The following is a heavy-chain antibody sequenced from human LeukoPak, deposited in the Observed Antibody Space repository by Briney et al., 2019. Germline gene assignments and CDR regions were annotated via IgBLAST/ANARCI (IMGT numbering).Heavy chain of an antibody. CDR2: INSDGSAT. V-gene: IGHV3-74*01. Sequence: GGSLRLSCAASGFTFSSYWMSWVRQAPGKGLMWVSQINSDGSATSCADPVKGRCTISRDNAKNSLYLQMNSLRAEDTAVYYCARESQNIVVVTATHYYFDYWGQGTLVTVSS. D-gene: IGHD2-21*02. J-gene: IGHJ4*02. CDR3: ARESQNIVVVTATHYYFDY. CDR1: GFTFSSYW.